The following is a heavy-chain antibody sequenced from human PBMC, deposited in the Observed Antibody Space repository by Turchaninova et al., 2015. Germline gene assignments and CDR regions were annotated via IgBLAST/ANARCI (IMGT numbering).Heavy chain of an antibody. Sequence: QVQLPESGPGLVKPSEPLSLTCAVSGYSISSDSDWGWLRQPPGRGLEWIGSIYHSGSTYYNPSLKSRVTISLDTSKNQFSLKLNSVTAADTAVYYCARNPTGMLDYWGQGTLVTVSS. J-gene: IGHJ4*02. CDR3: ARNPTGMLDY. CDR1: GYSISSDSD. D-gene: IGHD1-1*01. V-gene: IGHV4-38-2*01. CDR2: IYHSGST.